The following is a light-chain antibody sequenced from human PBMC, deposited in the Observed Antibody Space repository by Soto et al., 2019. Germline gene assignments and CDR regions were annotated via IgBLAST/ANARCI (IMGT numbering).Light chain of an antibody. CDR1: SSNFGAGYE. CDR2: NNL. CDR3: QSYDSSLSGYV. J-gene: IGLJ1*01. Sequence: QSVLTQPPSVSGAPGQRVTISCTGSSSNFGAGYEVHWYKQVPGAAPTLVIFNNLNRPSGVPERFSGSKSGTSASLVISGLQAEDEADYYCQSYDSSLSGYVFGTRTKGTVL. V-gene: IGLV1-40*01.